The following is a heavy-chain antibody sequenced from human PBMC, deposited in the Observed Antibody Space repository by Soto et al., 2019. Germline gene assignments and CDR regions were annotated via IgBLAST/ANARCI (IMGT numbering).Heavy chain of an antibody. CDR3: ARDHRSAVVTAAIGDYYYGMDV. Sequence: SQTLSLTCAISGDSVSSNSAAWNWIRRSPSRGLEWMGRTYYRSKWYNDYAVSVKSRITINPDTSKNQFSLQLNSVTPEDTAVYYCARDHRSAVVTAAIGDYYYGMDVCGQGTTVTASS. CDR2: TYYRSKWYN. J-gene: IGHJ6*01. V-gene: IGHV6-1*01. CDR1: GDSVSSNSAA. D-gene: IGHD2-2*02.